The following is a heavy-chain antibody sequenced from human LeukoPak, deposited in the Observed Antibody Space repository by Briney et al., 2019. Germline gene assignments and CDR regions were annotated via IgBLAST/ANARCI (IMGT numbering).Heavy chain of an antibody. CDR1: GFTFSRYW. V-gene: IGHV3-74*01. Sequence: GGSLRLSCAASGFTFSRYWMHWVRQAPGKGLVWVSRINSDGSSTTYADSVKGRFTISRDNAKDTLYLQMNSLRAEDTAVYYCARKLEGYDSSDNYQYLDYWGQGTLVTVSS. CDR2: INSDGSST. J-gene: IGHJ4*02. D-gene: IGHD3-22*01. CDR3: ARKLEGYDSSDNYQYLDY.